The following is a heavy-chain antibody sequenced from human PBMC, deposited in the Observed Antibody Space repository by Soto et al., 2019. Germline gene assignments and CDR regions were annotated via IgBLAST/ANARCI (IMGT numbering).Heavy chain of an antibody. CDR2: INAGNGNT. CDR3: ATGPYCRGGSFYRILGRVY. D-gene: IGHD2-15*01. J-gene: IGHJ4*02. Sequence: QVQLVQSGAEVKKPGASVKVSCKASGYTFTSYAMHWVRQAPGQRLEWMGWINAGNGNTKYSQKFQGRVTITRETXXSXAXXELRSLRSEDTAVYYWATGPYCRGGSFYRILGRVYWVQGTLVTVSS. CDR1: GYTFTSYA. V-gene: IGHV1-3*01.